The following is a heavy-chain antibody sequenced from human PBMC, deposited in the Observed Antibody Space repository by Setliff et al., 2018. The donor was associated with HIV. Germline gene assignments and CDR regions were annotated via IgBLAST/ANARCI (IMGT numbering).Heavy chain of an antibody. Sequence: PSETMSLTCMIADDSINTHYWSWIRHPPGKGMEWIGYIYYSGKSTSNPSLQSRVTVSVDTSKSQVSLSLKSVTAADTAVYYCGRQSAETGSSRWFVNGAFDMWGLGTMVTVSS. D-gene: IGHD6-13*01. CDR3: GRQSAETGSSRWFVNGAFDM. CDR1: DDSINTHY. V-gene: IGHV4-59*08. J-gene: IGHJ3*02. CDR2: IYYSGKS.